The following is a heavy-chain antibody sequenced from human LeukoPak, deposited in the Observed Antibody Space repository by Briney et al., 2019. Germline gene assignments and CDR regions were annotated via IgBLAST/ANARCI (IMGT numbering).Heavy chain of an antibody. J-gene: IGHJ4*02. D-gene: IGHD3-3*01. CDR1: GYTFTSYY. CDR2: NSPSGSGT. V-gene: IGHV1-46*03. CDR3: TRVSWSYDFWSGFY. Sequence: ASVKVSCKASGYTFTSYYLHWVRQAPGQGLEWMGINSPSGSGTTYAQKFQGRVTMTRDTSTSTVYMELSSLRSEDTAVYYCTRVSWSYDFWSGFYWGQGTLVTISS.